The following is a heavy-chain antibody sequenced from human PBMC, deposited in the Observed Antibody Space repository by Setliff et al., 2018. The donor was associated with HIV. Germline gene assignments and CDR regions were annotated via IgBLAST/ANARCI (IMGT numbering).Heavy chain of an antibody. CDR2: ISGYNGNT. Sequence: VASVKVSCKASGYTFTTYGITWVRQAPGQGLEWMGWISGYNGNTKYEQKFQGRVTLTTDTSTSTAYMELRSLTSDDTAVYYCARQSYNVWSGYFNWFDPWGQGTLVTVSS. V-gene: IGHV1-18*01. CDR1: GYTFTTYG. D-gene: IGHD3-3*01. CDR3: ARQSYNVWSGYFNWFDP. J-gene: IGHJ5*02.